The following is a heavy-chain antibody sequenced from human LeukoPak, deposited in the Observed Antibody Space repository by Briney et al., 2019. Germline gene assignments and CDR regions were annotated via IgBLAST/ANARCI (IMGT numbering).Heavy chain of an antibody. CDR2: ISSDGSTT. V-gene: IGHV3-74*01. Sequence: PGGSLRLSCAASGLTFSSYWMHWVRQAPGKGLVWVSRISSDGSTTSYAESVKGRFTISRDNAKNTLYLQMNSLRAEDTAVYYCARDRGYASDYWGQGTLVIVSS. CDR1: GLTFSSYW. D-gene: IGHD5-12*01. J-gene: IGHJ4*02. CDR3: ARDRGYASDY.